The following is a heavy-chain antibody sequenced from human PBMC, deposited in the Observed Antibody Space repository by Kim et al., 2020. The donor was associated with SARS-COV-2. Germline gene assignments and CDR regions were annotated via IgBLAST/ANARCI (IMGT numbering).Heavy chain of an antibody. J-gene: IGHJ4*02. CDR1: GFTCSSYG. CDR3: AKIITWVDSSGRGATFDY. D-gene: IGHD3-22*01. Sequence: GGSLRLSCAASGFTCSSYGMHWVRQAPGKGLEWVAVISYDGSNKYYADSVKGRFTISSDNSKNTLYLQMNSLRAEDTAVYYCAKIITWVDSSGRGATFDYWGQGTLVTVSS. CDR2: ISYDGSNK. V-gene: IGHV3-30*18.